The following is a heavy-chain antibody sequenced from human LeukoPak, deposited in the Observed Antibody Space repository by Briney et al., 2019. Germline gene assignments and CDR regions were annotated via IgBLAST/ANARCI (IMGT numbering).Heavy chain of an antibody. V-gene: IGHV3-23*01. Sequence: GGSLRLSCAASGFTFPSCAMSWVRQAPGKGLEWVSAISGSDDRTYYADSLKGRFTISRDNSKNTLYLQMNTLRVEDTAVYYCAKGTTKWELYDYWGQGTLVTVSS. CDR2: ISGSDDRT. CDR3: AKGTTKWELYDY. CDR1: GFTFPSCA. J-gene: IGHJ4*02. D-gene: IGHD1-26*01.